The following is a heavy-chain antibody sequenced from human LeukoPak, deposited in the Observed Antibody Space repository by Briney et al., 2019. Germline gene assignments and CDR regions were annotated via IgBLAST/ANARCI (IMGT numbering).Heavy chain of an antibody. Sequence: SETLSLTCTVSGGSISGYSWSWIRQPPGKGLEWLGYIYHSGSTNYNPSLKSRVTISVDTSKNHFSLKLTSVTAADTAVYYCARGLKPFDSWGQGTLVTVSS. CDR2: IYHSGST. J-gene: IGHJ4*02. V-gene: IGHV4-59*01. CDR3: ARGLKPFDS. CDR1: GGSISGYS.